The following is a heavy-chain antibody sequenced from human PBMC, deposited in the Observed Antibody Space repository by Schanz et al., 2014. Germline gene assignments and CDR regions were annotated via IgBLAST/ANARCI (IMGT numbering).Heavy chain of an antibody. CDR1: GFTFSSYG. CDR2: VCYDGSKK. D-gene: IGHD3-16*01. CDR3: ARRSYPYGMDV. Sequence: LVESGGGVVQPGRSLRLSCAASGFTFSSYGMHWVRQVPGKGLEWVAVVCYDGSKKYYADSVKGRFTTSRDNSKNTMYLQMNSLRAEDTAVYYCARRSYPYGMDVWGQGTTVTVSS. J-gene: IGHJ6*02. V-gene: IGHV3-33*01.